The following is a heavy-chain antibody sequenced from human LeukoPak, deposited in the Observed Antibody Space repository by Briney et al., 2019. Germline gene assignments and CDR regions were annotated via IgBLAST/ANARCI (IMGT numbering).Heavy chain of an antibody. D-gene: IGHD3-22*01. CDR2: IYYSGST. V-gene: IGHV4-31*03. CDR3: ARDMYYYDSSGYYPLGGMDV. CDR1: GGSISSGGYY. Sequence: SQTLSLTCTVSGGSISSGGYYWSWIRQHPGKGLEWIGYIYYSGSTYYNPSLKSRVTISVDTSKNQFSLKLSSVTAADTAVYYCARDMYYYDSSGYYPLGGMDVWGQGTTVTVSS. J-gene: IGHJ6*02.